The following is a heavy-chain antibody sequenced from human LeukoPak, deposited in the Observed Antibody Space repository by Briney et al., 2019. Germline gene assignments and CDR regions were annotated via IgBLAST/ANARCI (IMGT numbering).Heavy chain of an antibody. V-gene: IGHV1-18*01. J-gene: IGHJ6*03. CDR1: GYTFTTYG. CDR3: ARDNFDSVCYGEVVGYTDV. CDR2: ISAYNGKT. Sequence: SVKVSCKASGYTFTTYGISWVRQAPGQGLEWMGWISAYNGKTTYAQKFQGRVTVTTDTSTSTAYMELRSLRYDDTAVYYCARDNFDSVCYGEVVGYTDVWGKGTTVTVSS. D-gene: IGHD6-19*01.